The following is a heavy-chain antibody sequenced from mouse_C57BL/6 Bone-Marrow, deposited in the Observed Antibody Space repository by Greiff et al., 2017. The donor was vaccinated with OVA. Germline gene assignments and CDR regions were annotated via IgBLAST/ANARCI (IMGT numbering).Heavy chain of an antibody. J-gene: IGHJ1*03. CDR1: GYTFTNYW. D-gene: IGHD1-1*01. Sequence: QVQLKESGAELVRPGTSVKMSCKASGYTFTNYWIGWAKQRPGHGLEWIGDIYPGGGYTNYNEKFKGKATLTADKSSSTAYMQFSSLTSEDSAIYYCAYYGSSYGYFDVWGTGTTVTVSS. CDR3: AYYGSSYGYFDV. V-gene: IGHV1-63*01. CDR2: IYPGGGYT.